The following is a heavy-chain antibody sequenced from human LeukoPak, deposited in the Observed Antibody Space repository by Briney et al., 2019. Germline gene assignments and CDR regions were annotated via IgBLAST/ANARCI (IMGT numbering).Heavy chain of an antibody. J-gene: IGHJ4*02. V-gene: IGHV3-21*01. D-gene: IGHD2-21*01. CDR2: ISSSSSYI. CDR3: ARDAESGDMPTYYFDY. CDR1: GFTFSSYS. Sequence: GGSLRLSCAASGFTFSSYSMNWVRQAPGKGLEWVSSISSSSSYIYYADSVKGRFTISRDNAKNSLYLQMNSLRAEDTAVYYCARDAESGDMPTYYFDYWGQGTLVTVSS.